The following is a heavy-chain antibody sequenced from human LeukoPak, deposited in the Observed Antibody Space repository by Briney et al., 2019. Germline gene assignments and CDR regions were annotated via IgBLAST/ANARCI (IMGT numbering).Heavy chain of an antibody. CDR1: GFTFSGYY. CDR3: ARGKEA. Sequence: GGPLRLSCAASGFTFSGYYMSCISQAPAKGLVWVSYISSLSTTIYYTDAVKGRFIVSRDKAKSSLYLQMNSLRVEDTAMYYCARGKEAWGQGTLVTVSS. J-gene: IGHJ5*02. V-gene: IGHV3-11*04. CDR2: ISSLSTTI.